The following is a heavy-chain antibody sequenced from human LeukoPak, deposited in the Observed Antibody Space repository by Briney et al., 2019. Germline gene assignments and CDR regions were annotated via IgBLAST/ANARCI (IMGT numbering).Heavy chain of an antibody. CDR1: GFTVDDYG. V-gene: IGHV3-11*04. CDR3: ARGRVSYRLNALDY. D-gene: IGHD3-16*02. Sequence: AGYLTLSSAASGFTVDDYGMRWLGPAQGQGREGISDIATSDTTTHYADSVRGRFTISRDNAKNSLYLQMNSLRAEDTAVYYCARGRVSYRLNALDYWGQGTLATVSS. CDR2: IATSDTTT. J-gene: IGHJ4*02.